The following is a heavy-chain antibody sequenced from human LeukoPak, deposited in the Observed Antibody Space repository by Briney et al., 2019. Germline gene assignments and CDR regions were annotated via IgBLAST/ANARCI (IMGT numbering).Heavy chain of an antibody. CDR2: IIPILGIA. Sequence: SVKVSCXASGGTFSSYTISWVRQAPGQGLEWMGRIIPILGIANYAQKFQGRVMITADKSTSTAYMELSSLRSEDTAVYYCARARRVAAAIDYWGQGTLVTVSS. J-gene: IGHJ4*02. V-gene: IGHV1-69*02. CDR3: ARARRVAAAIDY. D-gene: IGHD6-13*01. CDR1: GGTFSSYT.